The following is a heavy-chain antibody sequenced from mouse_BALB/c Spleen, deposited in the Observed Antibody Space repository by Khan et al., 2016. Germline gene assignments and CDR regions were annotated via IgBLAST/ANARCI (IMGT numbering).Heavy chain of an antibody. V-gene: IGHV3-8*02. J-gene: IGHJ1*01. Sequence: EVQLQESGPSLVKPSQTLSLTCSVTGDSITSGYWNWIRKFPGNKLEYMGYISYCGSTYYNQSLKNQISITRDTSKNQYYLQLKSVTTEDTTTYYCYYGSSYWYFDVWGSGTTVTVST. CDR1: GDSITSGY. D-gene: IGHD1-1*01. CDR3: YYGSSYWYFDV. CDR2: ISYCGST.